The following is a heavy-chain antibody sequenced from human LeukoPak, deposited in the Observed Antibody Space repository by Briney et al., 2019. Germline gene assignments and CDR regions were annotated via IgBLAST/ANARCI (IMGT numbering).Heavy chain of an antibody. V-gene: IGHV4-34*01. CDR1: GGSFSGYY. J-gene: IGHJ5*02. Sequence: SETLSLTCAVYGGSFSGYYWSWIRQPPGKGLEWIGESNHSGSTNYNPSLKRRVTISVDTSKNQFSLKLSSVTAADTAVYYCARGSPYGRNWFDPWGQGTLVTVSS. CDR2: SNHSGST. CDR3: ARGSPYGRNWFDP. D-gene: IGHD3-10*01.